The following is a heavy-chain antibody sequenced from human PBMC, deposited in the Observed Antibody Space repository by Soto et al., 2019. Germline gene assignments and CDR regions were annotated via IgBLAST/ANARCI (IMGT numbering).Heavy chain of an antibody. J-gene: IGHJ6*01. CDR3: ARESTVTPPMVNHSGIDV. CDR2: IYYIGST. CDR1: DDSGSNGRYY. D-gene: IGHD4-17*01. Sequence: SAPLSLTCPVSDDSGSNGRYYLCRIHPPPGKGLEWMVYIYYIGSTNYNPSLQTRVTISLDTYKHPSALKLSSVTAADTVAYYFARESTVTPPMVNHSGIDVWGQGT. V-gene: IGHV4-61*01.